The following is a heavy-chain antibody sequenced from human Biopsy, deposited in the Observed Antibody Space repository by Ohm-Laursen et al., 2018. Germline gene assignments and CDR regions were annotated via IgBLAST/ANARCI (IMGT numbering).Heavy chain of an antibody. D-gene: IGHD2-8*01. J-gene: IGHJ4*02. V-gene: IGHV3-21*01. CDR1: GFTFSGFS. CDR3: ARDGEAKYCKHGVCPSDF. CDR2: ISANGNHI. Sequence: SLRLSCAASGFTFSGFSMNWVRQAPGKGLEWVSSISANGNHIYYTDSVKGRFTVSRDNGKNSVYLQMNSLRVEGTAVYYCARDGEAKYCKHGVCPSDFWGQGTLVTVSS.